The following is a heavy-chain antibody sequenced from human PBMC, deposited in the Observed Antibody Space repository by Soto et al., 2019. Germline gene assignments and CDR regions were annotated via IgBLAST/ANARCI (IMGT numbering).Heavy chain of an antibody. CDR2: ISSSSSYI. Sequence: NPGGSLRLSCAASGFTFSSYSMNWVRQAPGKGLEWVSSISSSSSYIYYADSVKGRFTISRDNAKNSLYLQMNSLRAEDTAVYYCARDLEEYSSSNPFDYWGQGTLVTVSS. J-gene: IGHJ4*02. CDR1: GFTFSSYS. D-gene: IGHD6-6*01. V-gene: IGHV3-21*01. CDR3: ARDLEEYSSSNPFDY.